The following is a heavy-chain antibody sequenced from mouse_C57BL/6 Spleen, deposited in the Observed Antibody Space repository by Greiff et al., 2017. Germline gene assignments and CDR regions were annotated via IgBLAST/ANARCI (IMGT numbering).Heavy chain of an antibody. Sequence: EVQVVESGGGLVQPGGSLKLSCAASGFTFSDYYMYWVRQTPEKRLEWVAYISNGGGSTYYPDTVKGRFTISRDNAKNTLYLQMSRLKSEDTAMYYCARVGTYYFDYWGQGTTLTVSS. D-gene: IGHD4-1*01. CDR3: ARVGTYYFDY. V-gene: IGHV5-12*01. CDR2: ISNGGGST. CDR1: GFTFSDYY. J-gene: IGHJ2*01.